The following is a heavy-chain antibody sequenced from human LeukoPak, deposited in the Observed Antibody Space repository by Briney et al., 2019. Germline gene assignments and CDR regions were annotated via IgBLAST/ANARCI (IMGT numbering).Heavy chain of an antibody. J-gene: IGHJ4*02. CDR3: ARGRPTNLGWIY. CDR1: GYTFTSHH. V-gene: IGHV1-8*01. D-gene: IGHD6-19*01. Sequence: ASVKVSCKASGYTFTSHHINWVRQAAGQGFEWMGWMNPNSGNTVYAQKFQGRITMTWDTSMSTAYMELSSLRSEDTAVYYCARGRPTNLGWIYWDQGTLVTVSS. CDR2: MNPNSGNT.